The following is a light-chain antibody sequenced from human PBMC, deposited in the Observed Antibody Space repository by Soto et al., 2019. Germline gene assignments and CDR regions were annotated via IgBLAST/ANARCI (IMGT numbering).Light chain of an antibody. V-gene: IGKV3-15*01. J-gene: IGKJ2*01. CDR1: QSISSN. CDR2: GAS. CDR3: QQYNNWPQT. Sequence: EIVMTQSPATLSVSPGERATLSCRASQSISSNVAWYQQKLGQAPRRLIYGASTRATGMPARFRGSGSGTEFTLTINSLQSEDFAVYYCQQYNNWPQTFGQGTKLEIK.